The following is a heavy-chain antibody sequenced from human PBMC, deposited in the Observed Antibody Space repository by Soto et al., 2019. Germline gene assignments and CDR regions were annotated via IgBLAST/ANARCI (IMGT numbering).Heavy chain of an antibody. V-gene: IGHV1-2*02. CDR1: GYTFTGYY. J-gene: IGHJ4*02. CDR3: ERDLASIAARPGDY. CDR2: INPNSGGT. D-gene: IGHD6-6*01. Sequence: ASVKVSCKGSGYTFTGYYMHWVRQAPGQGLEWMGWINPNSGGTNYEQKFQGRVNMTRDTSIRTAQMELSRLRSDDTAVYYCERDLASIAARPGDYWVQGTLVTVSS.